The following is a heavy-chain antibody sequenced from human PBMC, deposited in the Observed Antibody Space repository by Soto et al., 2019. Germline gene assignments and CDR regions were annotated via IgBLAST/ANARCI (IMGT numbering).Heavy chain of an antibody. CDR3: TRDRGYPDSFDL. J-gene: IGHJ3*01. V-gene: IGHV1-3*01. D-gene: IGHD3-10*01. CDR2: INAGNGNT. CDR1: GYTFTSYA. Sequence: PSVKVSCKTSGYTFTSYAMHCVRQAPGQRLEWMGWINAGNGNTKYSQKFQGRVTITRDTSASTAYMELNSLRVEDTAVYYCTRDRGYPDSFDLWGQGTMVTVSS.